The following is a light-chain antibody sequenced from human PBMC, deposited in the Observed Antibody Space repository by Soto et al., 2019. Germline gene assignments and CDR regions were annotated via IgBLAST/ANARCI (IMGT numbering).Light chain of an antibody. CDR3: CSYAGSSTLV. Sequence: QSALTQPASVSGSPGQSITISCTGTSSDVGSYNLVSWYQQHPGKAPKLMLYEGSNRPSGVSNRLSGSKSGSTASLPISGLQAEDEADYYCCSYAGSSTLVFGGGTKLTVL. CDR1: SSDVGSYNL. CDR2: EGS. J-gene: IGLJ2*01. V-gene: IGLV2-23*01.